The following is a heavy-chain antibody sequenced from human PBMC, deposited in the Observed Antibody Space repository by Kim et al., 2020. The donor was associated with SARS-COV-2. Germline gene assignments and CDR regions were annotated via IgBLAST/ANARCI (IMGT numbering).Heavy chain of an antibody. Sequence: GGSLRLSCAASGFTFSSYAMSWVRQAPGKGLEWVSAISGSGGSTYYADSVKGRFTISRDNSKNTPYLQMNSLRAEDTAVYYCAKGTGIAAAGTFDYYYYYGMDVWGQGTTVTVSS. D-gene: IGHD6-13*01. CDR2: ISGSGGST. V-gene: IGHV3-23*01. J-gene: IGHJ6*02. CDR3: AKGTGIAAAGTFDYYYYYGMDV. CDR1: GFTFSSYA.